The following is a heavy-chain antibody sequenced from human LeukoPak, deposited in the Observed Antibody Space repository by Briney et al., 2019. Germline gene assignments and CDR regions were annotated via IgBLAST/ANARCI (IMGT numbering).Heavy chain of an antibody. CDR3: ARGDTIFGVVDY. CDR2: ISSIVSTI. Sequence: GGSLRLSCAASGFTFSDYYMSWIRQAPGKGLERVSYISSIVSTIYYAYSVKGRFTISRDNAKNSLYLQMNGLRAEDTAVYYRARGDTIFGVVDYWGQGTLVTVSS. V-gene: IGHV3-11*01. J-gene: IGHJ4*02. CDR1: GFTFSDYY. D-gene: IGHD3-3*01.